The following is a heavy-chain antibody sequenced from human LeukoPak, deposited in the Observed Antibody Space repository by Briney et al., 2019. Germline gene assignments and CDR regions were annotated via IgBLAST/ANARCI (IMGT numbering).Heavy chain of an antibody. CDR2: IYYSGST. CDR1: GGSITGYY. Sequence: SETLSLTCTVSGGSITGYYWSWIRQPPGKGLEWIGYIYYSGSTNYNPSLKSRVTISRDTSKNQFSLKLSSVTAADTAVYYCARRHSSGWYRDAFDIWGQGTMVTVSS. J-gene: IGHJ3*02. CDR3: ARRHSSGWYRDAFDI. D-gene: IGHD6-19*01. V-gene: IGHV4-59*01.